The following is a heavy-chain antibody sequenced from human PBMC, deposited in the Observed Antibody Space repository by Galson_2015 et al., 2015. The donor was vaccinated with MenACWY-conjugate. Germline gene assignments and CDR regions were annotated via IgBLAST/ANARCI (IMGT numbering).Heavy chain of an antibody. J-gene: IGHJ4*02. CDR3: ARGGGYSYGHIDY. CDR1: GFTFSRYA. V-gene: IGHV3-74*01. D-gene: IGHD5-18*01. Sequence: SLRLSCAASGFTFSRYAMHWVRQAPGKGLGWVSHINWDGSTTSHADSVKGRFSISRDNAKDTLYLQMNSLTAEDTAVYYCARGGGYSYGHIDYWGQGALVTVSS. CDR2: INWDGSTT.